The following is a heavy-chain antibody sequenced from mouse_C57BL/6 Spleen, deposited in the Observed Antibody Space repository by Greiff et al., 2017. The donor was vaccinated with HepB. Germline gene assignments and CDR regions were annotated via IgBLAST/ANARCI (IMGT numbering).Heavy chain of an antibody. CDR2: IDPSDSET. CDR3: ARRGIYYSNYDYYAMDY. J-gene: IGHJ4*01. CDR1: GYTFTSYW. V-gene: IGHV1-52*01. Sequence: QVQLQQPGAELVRPGSSVKLSCKASGYTFTSYWMHWVKQRPIQGLEWIGNIDPSDSETHYNQKFKDKATLTVDKSSSTAYMQLSSLTSEDSAVYYCARRGIYYSNYDYYAMDYWGQGTSVTVSS. D-gene: IGHD2-5*01.